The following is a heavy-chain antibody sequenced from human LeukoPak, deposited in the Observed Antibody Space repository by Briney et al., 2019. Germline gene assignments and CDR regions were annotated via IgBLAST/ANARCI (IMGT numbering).Heavy chain of an antibody. CDR2: MNPNSGNT. D-gene: IGHD5-12*01. CDR1: GYTFTSYD. CDR3: LVATISPPGSDEEN. J-gene: IGHJ4*02. Sequence: ASVKVSCKASGYTFTSYDINWVRQATGQGLEWMGWMNPNSGNTGYAQKFQGRVTMTRNTSISTAYMELSSLRSEDTAVYYCLVATISPPGSDEENWGQGTLVTVSS. V-gene: IGHV1-8*01.